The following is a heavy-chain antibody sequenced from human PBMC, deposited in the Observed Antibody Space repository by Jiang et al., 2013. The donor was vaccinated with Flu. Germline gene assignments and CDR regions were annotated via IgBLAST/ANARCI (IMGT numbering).Heavy chain of an antibody. V-gene: IGHV1-18*01. CDR2: ISVNNGNT. J-gene: IGHJ4*02. CDR3: ARDRPPDSGSYPEFDY. D-gene: IGHD1-26*01. CDR1: GGTFSSYA. Sequence: SGAEVKEPGSSVKVSCKASGGTFSSYAISWVRQAPGQGLEWMGWISVNNGNTNYAQKFQGRVTMTTDTSTSTVYMELRSLRSDDTAVYYCARDRPPDSGSYPEFDYWGQGTLVTVSS.